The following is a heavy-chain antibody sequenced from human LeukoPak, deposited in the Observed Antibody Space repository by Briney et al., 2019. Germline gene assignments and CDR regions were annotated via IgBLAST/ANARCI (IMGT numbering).Heavy chain of an antibody. CDR3: ARDYAADYYYMDV. CDR1: GYTFIGNY. Sequence: GASVKVSCKASGYTFIGNYMHWVRQAPGQGLEWMGWINPNSGGTNYAQKFQGRVTMTRDTSISTAYMELSRLRSDDTAVYYCARDYAADYYYMDVWGKGTTVTISS. CDR2: INPNSGGT. J-gene: IGHJ6*03. V-gene: IGHV1-2*02. D-gene: IGHD3-16*01.